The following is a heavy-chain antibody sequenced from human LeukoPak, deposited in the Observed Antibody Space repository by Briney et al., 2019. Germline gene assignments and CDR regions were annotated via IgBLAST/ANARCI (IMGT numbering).Heavy chain of an antibody. CDR1: GGSISSGDCD. J-gene: IGHJ4*02. CDR2: LYSSGST. Sequence: PSETLSLTCSVSGGSISSGDCDWGWIRQPPGKGLEWIGTLYSSGSTYYNPSLTSRVSISVDTSKNQFSLKLRSVTAADTAVYYCAGIRYNGNNAYWGLGTQVAVSS. D-gene: IGHD1/OR15-1a*01. CDR3: AGIRYNGNNAY. V-gene: IGHV4-39*01.